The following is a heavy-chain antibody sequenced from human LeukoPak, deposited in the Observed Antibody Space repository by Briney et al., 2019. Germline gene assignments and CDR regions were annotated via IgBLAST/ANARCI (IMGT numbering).Heavy chain of an antibody. V-gene: IGHV4-30-4*08. Sequence: SETLSLTCTVSGGSISSGDYYWSWIRQPPGKGLEWIGYIYYSGSTYYNPSLKSRVTISVDTSKNQFSLKLSSVTAADTAVYYCARVWYQLLAGWFDPWGQGTLVTVSS. J-gene: IGHJ5*02. CDR2: IYYSGST. D-gene: IGHD2-2*01. CDR1: GGSISSGDYY. CDR3: ARVWYQLLAGWFDP.